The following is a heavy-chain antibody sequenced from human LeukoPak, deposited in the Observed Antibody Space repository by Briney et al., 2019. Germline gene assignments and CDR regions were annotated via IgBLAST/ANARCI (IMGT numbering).Heavy chain of an antibody. J-gene: IGHJ4*02. CDR2: ISGTAAST. V-gene: IGHV3-23*01. D-gene: IGHD3-9*01. CDR3: AKGVRFLDWWMLDY. CDR1: GFTFSAYA. Sequence: GGSLRLSCAASGFTFSAYALSWVRQAPGEGLEWVSAISGTAASTYYADSVKGRFTISRDSSKSTLYLRMNSLRAEDTAIYYCAKGVRFLDWWMLDYWGQGSLVTVSS.